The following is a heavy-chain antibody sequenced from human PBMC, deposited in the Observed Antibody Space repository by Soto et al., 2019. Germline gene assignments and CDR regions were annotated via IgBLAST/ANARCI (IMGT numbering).Heavy chain of an antibody. D-gene: IGHD1-26*01. CDR2: IYYSGST. CDR1: GGSISSYY. CDR3: ARGYSGSYSVASGSYYYYGMGV. J-gene: IGHJ6*02. V-gene: IGHV4-59*01. Sequence: PSETLSLTCTVSGGSISSYYWSWIRQPPGKGLEWIGYIYYSGSTNYNPSLKSRVTISVDTSKNQFSLKLSSVTAADTAVYYCARGYSGSYSVASGSYYYYGMGVWGQGTTVTVSS.